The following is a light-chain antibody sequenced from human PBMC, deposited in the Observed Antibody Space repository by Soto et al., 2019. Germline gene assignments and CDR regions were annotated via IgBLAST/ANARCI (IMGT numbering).Light chain of an antibody. J-gene: IGKJ1*01. CDR3: MQALQTPWT. V-gene: IGKV2-28*01. Sequence: DIMMTQSPLILPVTPGEPASISCRSSQSLLHSNGYNLLDWYLQKPGQSPQLLIYLGSHRGSGVPDRFSGSGSGTDFTLKISRVEAEDVGVYYCMQALQTPWTFGQGTKV. CDR1: QSLLHSNGYNL. CDR2: LGS.